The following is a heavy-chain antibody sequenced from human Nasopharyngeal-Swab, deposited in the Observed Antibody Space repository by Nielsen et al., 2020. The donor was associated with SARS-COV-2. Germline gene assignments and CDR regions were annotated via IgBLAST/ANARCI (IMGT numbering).Heavy chain of an antibody. Sequence: SETLSLTCTVSGGSVSSGSYYWSWIRQPPGKGLEWIGYIYYSGSTNYNPSLKSRVTISVDKSKNQFSLKLSSVTAADTAVYYCARDTLAAFDYWGQGTLVTVSS. CDR2: IYYSGST. V-gene: IGHV4-61*01. CDR1: GGSVSSGSYY. CDR3: ARDTLAAFDY. D-gene: IGHD6-19*01. J-gene: IGHJ4*02.